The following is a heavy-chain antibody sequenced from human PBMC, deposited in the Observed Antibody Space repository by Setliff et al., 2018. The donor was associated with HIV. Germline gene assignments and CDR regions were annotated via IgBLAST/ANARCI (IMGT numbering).Heavy chain of an antibody. J-gene: IGHJ4*02. CDR1: GGSIGSGAF. V-gene: IGHV4-34*01. Sequence: SETLSLTCAVSGGSIGSGAFWGWIRQPPGKGLEWIGDIHLSRSTDYNPSLKSRVTISVDTSKNQFSLRLSSVTAGDTAVYYFTRRRGSMDRGVDPTPSYYFDYWGQGTLVTVSS. CDR2: IHLSRST. CDR3: TRRRGSMDRGVDPTPSYYFDY. D-gene: IGHD3-10*01.